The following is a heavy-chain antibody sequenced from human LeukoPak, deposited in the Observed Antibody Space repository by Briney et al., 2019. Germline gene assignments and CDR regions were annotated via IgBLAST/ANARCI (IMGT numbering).Heavy chain of an antibody. CDR2: ISWNSGSI. V-gene: IGHV3-9*01. J-gene: IGHJ4*02. D-gene: IGHD3-22*01. CDR3: AKSGYYDSSGSHHGYFDY. CDR1: GFTFDDYA. Sequence: GGSLRLSCAASGFTFDDYAMHWVRQAPGKGLEWVSGISWNSGSIGYADSVKGRFTISRDNAKNSLYLQMSSLRAEDTALYYCAKSGYYDSSGSHHGYFDYWGQGTLVTVSS.